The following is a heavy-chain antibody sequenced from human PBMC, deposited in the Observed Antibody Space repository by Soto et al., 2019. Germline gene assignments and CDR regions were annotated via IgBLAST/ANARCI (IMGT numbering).Heavy chain of an antibody. Sequence: SETLSLTCTVSGDSISSGNYYWTWIRQHPGKGLEWIGYVYYSGSTYYNPSLKSRVTISVDTSKNHFSLKLTSVTAADTAVYYCARANGDSSIYYYGMDVWGQGTTVTVSS. D-gene: IGHD4-17*01. V-gene: IGHV4-31*03. J-gene: IGHJ6*02. CDR1: GDSISSGNYY. CDR3: ARANGDSSIYYYGMDV. CDR2: VYYSGST.